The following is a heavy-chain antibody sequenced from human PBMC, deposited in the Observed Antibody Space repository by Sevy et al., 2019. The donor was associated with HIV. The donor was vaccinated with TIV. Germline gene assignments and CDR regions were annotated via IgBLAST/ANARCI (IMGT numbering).Heavy chain of an antibody. J-gene: IGHJ4*02. Sequence: GALRLSCTTSGFTFDDYAMSWFRQAPGKGLEWVAFITRNSYEAYGGTTEYAASVKGRFIISRDDSKSIAYLQMNSLKSEDTAVYYCARGLATADTPEYYFDYWGQGTLVTVSS. CDR1: GFTFDDYA. D-gene: IGHD5-12*01. CDR3: ARGLATADTPEYYFDY. CDR2: ITRNSYEAYGGTT. V-gene: IGHV3-49*03.